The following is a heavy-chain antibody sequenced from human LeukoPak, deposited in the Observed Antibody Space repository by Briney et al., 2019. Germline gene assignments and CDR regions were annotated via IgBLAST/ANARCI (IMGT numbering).Heavy chain of an antibody. CDR2: IIPIFGTA. J-gene: IGHJ4*02. CDR3: ARDQRYYDILTGYYSVGYFDY. V-gene: IGHV1-69*13. CDR1: GGTFSSYA. Sequence: GASVKVSCKASGGTFSSYAISWVRQAPGQGLEWMGGIIPIFGTANYAQKFQGRVTITADESTSTAYMELSSLRSEDTAVYYCARDQRYYDILTGYYSVGYFDYWGQGTLVTVSS. D-gene: IGHD3-9*01.